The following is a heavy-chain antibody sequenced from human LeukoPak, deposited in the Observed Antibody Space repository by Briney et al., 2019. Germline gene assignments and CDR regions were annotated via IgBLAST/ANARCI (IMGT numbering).Heavy chain of an antibody. J-gene: IGHJ4*02. CDR1: GYTFTGYY. V-gene: IGHV1-2*02. CDR2: INPNAGGT. CDR3: ATLYGDYVSSDY. D-gene: IGHD4-17*01. Sequence: ASVKVSCKASGYTFTGYYMHWVRQAPGQGLDWMGWINPNAGGTNYAQKFQGRVTMTRDTSISTAYMELSRLRSDDTAVYYCATLYGDYVSSDYWGQGTLVTVSS.